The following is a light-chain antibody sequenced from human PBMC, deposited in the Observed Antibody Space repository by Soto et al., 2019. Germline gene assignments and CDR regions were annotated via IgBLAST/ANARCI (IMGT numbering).Light chain of an antibody. CDR2: GNS. Sequence: QSVLTQPPSVSGAPGQRVTISCTGSSSNIGAGYDVHWYQQLPGTAPKLLIYGNSNRPSGVPDRFSGSKSGTSASLAITGLQADDEADYCCQSYDSILSYVFGAGTKLTVL. V-gene: IGLV1-40*01. CDR1: SSNIGAGYD. CDR3: QSYDSILSYV. J-gene: IGLJ1*01.